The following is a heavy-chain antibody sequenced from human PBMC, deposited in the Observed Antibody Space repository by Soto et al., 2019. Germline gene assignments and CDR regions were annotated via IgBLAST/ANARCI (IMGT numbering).Heavy chain of an antibody. V-gene: IGHV4-34*01. CDR3: ARGSRSLYYYDTSASNYFGP. CDR2: SNHGGST. CDR1: NGSLSGYY. Sequence: SETLSLTCAGFNGSLSGYYWSWIRQPPGKGPEWIGESNHGGSTNYNPSLRSRLTISVDTSKNQFSLRLRSVTAADTAVYYCARGSRSLYYYDTSASNYFGPWGQGTLVTVS. J-gene: IGHJ5*02. D-gene: IGHD3-22*01.